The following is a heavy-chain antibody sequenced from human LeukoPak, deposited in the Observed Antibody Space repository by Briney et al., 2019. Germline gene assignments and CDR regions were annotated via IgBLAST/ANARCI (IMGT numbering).Heavy chain of an antibody. CDR3: ARGGGTIDGAFDI. D-gene: IGHD3-16*01. J-gene: IGHJ3*02. CDR2: IYHSGGT. Sequence: PSETLSLTCGVSGYSISNGYYWGWIRQPPGKGLEWIGIIYHSGGTYYNPSVKSRVTMSIDTSKNQFSLKLSSVTAADTAVYYCARGGGTIDGAFDIWGQGTVVTASS. CDR1: GYSISNGYY. V-gene: IGHV4-38-2*01.